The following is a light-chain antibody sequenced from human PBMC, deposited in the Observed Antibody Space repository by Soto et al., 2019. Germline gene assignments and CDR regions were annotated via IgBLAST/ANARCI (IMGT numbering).Light chain of an antibody. J-gene: IGKJ4*01. CDR3: QQRSNWPPRST. Sequence: EIVLTQSPATLSLSPGERVTLSCRASQSVSSYLAWYQQKPGQAPRLLIYDASSRATGIPARFSGSGSGTDFTLTISGLEPEDFAVYYCQQRSNWPPRSTFGGGTKVEIK. CDR1: QSVSSY. CDR2: DAS. V-gene: IGKV3-11*01.